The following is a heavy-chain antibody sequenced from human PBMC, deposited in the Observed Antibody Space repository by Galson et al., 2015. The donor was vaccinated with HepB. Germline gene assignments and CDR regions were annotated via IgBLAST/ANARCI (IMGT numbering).Heavy chain of an antibody. D-gene: IGHD3-22*01. Sequence: SLRLSCAASGFTFGSYGMHWVRQAPGKGLEWVSFIPYDGSNKYYADSVKGRFTISRDNSKNTLYVQMNSLRAEDTAVYYCAKDRGDSSGYYYFDYWGQGTLVTVSS. CDR3: AKDRGDSSGYYYFDY. J-gene: IGHJ4*02. CDR2: IPYDGSNK. V-gene: IGHV3-30*02. CDR1: GFTFGSYG.